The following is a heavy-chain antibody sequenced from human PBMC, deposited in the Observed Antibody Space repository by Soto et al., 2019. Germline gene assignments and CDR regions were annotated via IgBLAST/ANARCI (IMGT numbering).Heavy chain of an antibody. Sequence: EVHLVESGGDLVQPGGSLRLSCVDSGFTFSSHWMTWARRAPGKGLEWVANIKEDGSDIYYADSVKGRFTISRDNSKKSLYLQMNSLSAEDTAVYYCGRDSVTFHIDYWGQGTLVTVSS. CDR2: IKEDGSDI. V-gene: IGHV3-7*04. D-gene: IGHD1-26*01. J-gene: IGHJ4*02. CDR3: GRDSVTFHIDY. CDR1: GFTFSSHW.